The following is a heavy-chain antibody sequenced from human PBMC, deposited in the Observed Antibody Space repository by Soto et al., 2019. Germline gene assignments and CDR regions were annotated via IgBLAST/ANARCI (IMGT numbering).Heavy chain of an antibody. Sequence: EVQLLESGGGLVQPGGSLRRSCAASGVTFSSYAMSWGHQAPGKGLAWVSAISGSGGSTYYADYGKGRFTISRDNSKNTLYLQMNSLRAEDTAVYYCAKQYYYDSSGYYGGYWGQGTLVTVSS. V-gene: IGHV3-23*01. J-gene: IGHJ4*02. CDR1: GVTFSSYA. CDR3: AKQYYYDSSGYYGGY. CDR2: ISGSGGST. D-gene: IGHD3-22*01.